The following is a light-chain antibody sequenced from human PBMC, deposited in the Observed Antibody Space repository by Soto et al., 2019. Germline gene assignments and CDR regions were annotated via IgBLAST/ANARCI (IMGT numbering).Light chain of an antibody. CDR1: ESISSSY. Sequence: ESVLTQAPGTLSLTPGERATLSCRATESISSSYLAWYQQKPGQAPRLLIYGASSRATGIPDRFSGSGSGTDFTLTTSRLEPEDFAVYNSQQYGSSITFGQGTRLEIK. V-gene: IGKV3-20*01. J-gene: IGKJ5*01. CDR2: GAS. CDR3: QQYGSSIT.